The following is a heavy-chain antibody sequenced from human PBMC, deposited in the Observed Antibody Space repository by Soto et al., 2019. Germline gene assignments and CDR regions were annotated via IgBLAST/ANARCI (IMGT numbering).Heavy chain of an antibody. J-gene: IGHJ4*02. Sequence: ASVKVSCKASGYTFTSNYMHWVRQAPGQGPEWMGIVNPSDGYTNYAQKFQGRFTITRDTSASTAYMELSSLRSEDTAVYYCAKSATVPAAIAYWGQGTLVTVSS. V-gene: IGHV1-46*01. D-gene: IGHD2-2*02. CDR2: VNPSDGYT. CDR3: AKSATVPAAIAY. CDR1: GYTFTSNY.